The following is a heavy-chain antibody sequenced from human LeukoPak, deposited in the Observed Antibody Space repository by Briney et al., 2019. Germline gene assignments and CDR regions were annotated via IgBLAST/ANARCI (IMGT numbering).Heavy chain of an antibody. CDR2: IYYSGST. V-gene: IGHV4-39*07. J-gene: IGHJ6*03. Sequence: SETLSLTCTVSGGSISSSSYYWGWIRQPPGKGLEWIGSIYYSGSTYYNPSLKSRVTISVDTSKNQFSLKLSSVTAADTAVYYCARRVTYYYYYFMDVWGKGTTVTVSS. CDR3: ARRVTYYYYYFMDV. CDR1: GGSISSSSYY. D-gene: IGHD4-11*01.